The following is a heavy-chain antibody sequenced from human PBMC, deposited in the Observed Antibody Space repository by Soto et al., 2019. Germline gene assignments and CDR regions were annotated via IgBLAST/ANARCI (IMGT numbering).Heavy chain of an antibody. D-gene: IGHD3-3*01. CDR2: IYWDDDK. CDR3: AHRVLRTVFGLVTTTAIYFDF. J-gene: IGHJ4*02. Sequence: QITLNESGPTQVKPRQTLTLTCTFSGFSLTTSGVGVGWIRQSPGKAPEWLALIYWDDDKRYSPSLKSRLTTTKDTSKNQVVLKMAALDPADTATYYCAHRVLRTVFGLVTTTAIYFDFWGQGTPVAVSS. V-gene: IGHV2-5*02. CDR1: GFSLTTSGVG.